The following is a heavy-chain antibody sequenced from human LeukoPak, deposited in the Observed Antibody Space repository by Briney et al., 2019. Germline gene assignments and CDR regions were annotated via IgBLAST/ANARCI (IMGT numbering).Heavy chain of an antibody. Sequence: SDTLSLTCDVSGDSISSYYWSWIRQPAGKGLEWLGRIYPSGSANYNPSLKSRGTMSVDTSKNQFSLRLSSVTAADTAVYYCARDIVVVPAPRYYGMDVWGQGTTVTVSS. CDR3: ARDIVVVPAPRYYGMDV. CDR1: GDSISSYY. CDR2: IYPSGSA. D-gene: IGHD2-2*01. V-gene: IGHV4-4*07. J-gene: IGHJ6*02.